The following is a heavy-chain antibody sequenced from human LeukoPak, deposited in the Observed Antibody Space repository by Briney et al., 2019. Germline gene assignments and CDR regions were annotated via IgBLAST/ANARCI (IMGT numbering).Heavy chain of an antibody. CDR3: ARGLTIFGVVNDAFDF. J-gene: IGHJ3*01. CDR2: INSGGSST. V-gene: IGHV3-74*01. Sequence: GGALRLSCAASGFTFSNYWMHWVRQAPGKGLVWVSLINSGGSSTIYADSVKGGFTISRDNAKNTLYLQMNSLRAEDTAVYYCARGLTIFGVVNDAFDFWGQGTMVTVSS. CDR1: GFTFSNYW. D-gene: IGHD3-3*01.